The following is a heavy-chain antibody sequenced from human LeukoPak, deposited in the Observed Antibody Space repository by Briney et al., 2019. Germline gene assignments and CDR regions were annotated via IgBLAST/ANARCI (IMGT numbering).Heavy chain of an antibody. Sequence: GRSLRLSCAASGFTFSSYAMRWVRQAPGKGLEWVAVISYDGSNKYYADSVKGRFTISRDNSKNTLYLQMNSLRAEDTAVYYCARDRGVAAYYFDYWGQGTLVTVSS. J-gene: IGHJ4*02. CDR3: ARDRGVAAYYFDY. CDR1: GFTFSSYA. D-gene: IGHD6-13*01. V-gene: IGHV3-30*04. CDR2: ISYDGSNK.